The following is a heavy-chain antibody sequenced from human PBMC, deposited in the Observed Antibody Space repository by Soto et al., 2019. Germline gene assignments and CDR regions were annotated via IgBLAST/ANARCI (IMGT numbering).Heavy chain of an antibody. Sequence: QVQLVQYGAEVKRPGSSVKVSCKASGDTFNFYSINWVRQAPGLGLEWMGRVNPILSMSNYAQRFQGRVTMAADKSTSTAYMELSGLRAEDTAIYYRAISYGSGYRAFAFWGQGALVTVSS. CDR1: GDTFNFYS. CDR3: AISYGSGYRAFAF. CDR2: VNPILSMS. V-gene: IGHV1-69*04. J-gene: IGHJ4*02. D-gene: IGHD3-10*01.